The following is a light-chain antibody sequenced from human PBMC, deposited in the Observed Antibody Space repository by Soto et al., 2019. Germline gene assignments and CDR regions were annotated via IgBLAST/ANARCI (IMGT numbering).Light chain of an antibody. V-gene: IGKV4-1*01. CDR3: QQYYSTPVT. CDR2: RAS. J-gene: IGKJ4*01. Sequence: DIVMTQSPDSLAVSLGERATINCKSSQSVLYSSNNKNYLAWYQQKPGQPPKLLLYRASTRESGVPDRFSGSGSGTDFTLTIISLQAEDVAVYYCQQYYSTPVTFGGGTKVEIK. CDR1: QSVLYSSNNKNY.